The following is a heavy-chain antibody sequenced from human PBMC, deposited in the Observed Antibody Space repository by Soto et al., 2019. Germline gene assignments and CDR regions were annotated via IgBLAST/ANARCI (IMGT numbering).Heavy chain of an antibody. J-gene: IGHJ5*02. CDR2: IYSSGGT. Sequence: SETLSLTCTVSGGAISGYYWTWIRQPAGKGLEWIGRIYSSGGTKYNPSLKSRVDMSLDMSKNQFSLRLNSVTAVDTAVYYCARGQRFSDSFDPWGQGTLVTVSS. CDR3: ARGQRFSDSFDP. D-gene: IGHD3-3*01. CDR1: GGAISGYY. V-gene: IGHV4-4*07.